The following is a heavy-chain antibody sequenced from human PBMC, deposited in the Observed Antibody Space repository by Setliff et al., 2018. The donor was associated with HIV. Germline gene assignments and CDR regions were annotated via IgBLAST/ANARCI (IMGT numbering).Heavy chain of an antibody. CDR2: FYYSGST. CDR3: ASRVYYYDSNNFLREEGFDP. CDR1: GDSISRSRCY. D-gene: IGHD3-22*01. Sequence: PSETLSLTCVVSGDSISRSRCYWGWIRQPPGKGLEWIGSFYYSGSTSYNPSRKSRVTISGDTSKNQVSLRLSSVTAADTAVYYCASRVYYYDSNNFLREEGFDPWGQGTLVTVSS. V-gene: IGHV4-39*01. J-gene: IGHJ5*02.